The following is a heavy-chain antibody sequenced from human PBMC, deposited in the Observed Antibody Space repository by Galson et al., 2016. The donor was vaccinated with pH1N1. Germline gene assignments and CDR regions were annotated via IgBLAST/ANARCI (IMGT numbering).Heavy chain of an antibody. CDR3: ARERGGATVHRWFDP. J-gene: IGHJ5*02. Sequence: VKVSCKASGYTFISYDISWVRQAPGKGLEWMGLADSEGGEAIYGERFQGRVTITADASTDTIYMELSSLRFEDTAVYYCARERGGATVHRWFDPWGQGVLVTVSS. D-gene: IGHD4-11*01. V-gene: IGHV1-69-2*01. CDR1: GYTFISYD. CDR2: ADSEGGEA.